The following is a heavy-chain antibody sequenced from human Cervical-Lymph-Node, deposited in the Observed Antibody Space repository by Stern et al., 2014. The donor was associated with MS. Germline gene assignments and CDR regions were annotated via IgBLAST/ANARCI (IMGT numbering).Heavy chain of an antibody. CDR3: ARDNSGTDY. J-gene: IGHJ4*02. CDR1: GFTFSHYW. D-gene: IGHD1-26*01. Sequence: EVPLVESGGDLVQPGGSLRLSCVASGFTFSHYWMQWVRQAPGKGLVWVSHITSDGSTTTYADSVKGRFTVSRDNAKNTLYLQMDSLRAEDTAVYFCARDNSGTDYWGQGTLVTVSS. CDR2: ITSDGSTT. V-gene: IGHV3-74*01.